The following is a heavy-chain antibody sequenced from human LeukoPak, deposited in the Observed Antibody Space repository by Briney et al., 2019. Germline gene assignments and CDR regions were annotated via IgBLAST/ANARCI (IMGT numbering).Heavy chain of an antibody. J-gene: IGHJ6*03. V-gene: IGHV3-21*01. CDR1: GFTFSSYS. CDR2: ISCSSSYI. CDR3: ARDARYSSSWYGEDYYYMDV. D-gene: IGHD6-13*01. Sequence: KPGGSLRLSCAASGFTFSSYSMNWVRQAPGKGLEWVSSISCSSSYIYYADSVKGRFTISRDNAKNSLYLQMNSLRAEDTAVYYCARDARYSSSWYGEDYYYMDVWGKGTTVTVSS.